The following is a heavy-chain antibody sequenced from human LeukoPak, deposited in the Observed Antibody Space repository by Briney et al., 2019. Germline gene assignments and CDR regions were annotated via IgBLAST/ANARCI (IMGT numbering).Heavy chain of an antibody. V-gene: IGHV1-69*05. CDR1: GGTFSSYA. J-gene: IGHJ4*02. CDR2: IIPIFGTA. Sequence: RTSVKVSCKASGGTFSSYAISWVRQAPGQGLEWMGGIIPIFGTANYAQKFQGRVTITTDESTSTAYMELSSLRSEDTAVYYCARERGNSGYYYSDFDYWGQGTLVTVSS. CDR3: ARERGNSGYYYSDFDY. D-gene: IGHD3-22*01.